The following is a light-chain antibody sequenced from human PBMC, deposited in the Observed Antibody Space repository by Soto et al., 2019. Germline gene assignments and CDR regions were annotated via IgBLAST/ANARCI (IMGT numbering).Light chain of an antibody. J-gene: IGKJ1*01. CDR2: AAT. CDR3: QQTYSLPLA. V-gene: IGKV1-39*01. CDR1: QAISNF. Sequence: DIQMTQSPSFLSASIGDTVTITCQASQAISNFLNWYQQSPGKAPKLLIYAATSLQSRVPSRFSGSGTWTDFTLTISSLQPEDFATYYCQQTYSLPLAFGQGTKVEFK.